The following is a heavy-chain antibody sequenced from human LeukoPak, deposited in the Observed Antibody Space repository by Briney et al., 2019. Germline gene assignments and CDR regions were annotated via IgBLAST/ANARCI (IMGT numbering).Heavy chain of an antibody. CDR2: INQDGIEK. CDR1: GFTFTTYW. Sequence: GGSLRLSCAASGFTFTTYWMSWVRQAPGKGLEWVANINQDGIEKYYADSVKGRFTISRDNSKNTLYLQMNSLRAEDTAVYYCARVGATITMVRSHFDYWGQGTLVTVSS. CDR3: ARVGATITMVRSHFDY. V-gene: IGHV3-7*01. D-gene: IGHD3-10*01. J-gene: IGHJ4*02.